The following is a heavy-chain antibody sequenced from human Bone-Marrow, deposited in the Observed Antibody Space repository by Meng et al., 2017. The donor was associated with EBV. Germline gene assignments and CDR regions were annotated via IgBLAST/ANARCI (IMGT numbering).Heavy chain of an antibody. Sequence: QLHRRESGPGQVKLSETLSLTCTVSGDSISSFYYWGWIRQPPGRGLEWIGSVHYTGSTYYSPSLKSRVTVSVDTSKNQFSLRLTSVTAADTAVYYCARPFPSWQSPRLDPFGAWGQGTLVTVSS. CDR1: GDSISSFYY. V-gene: IGHV4-39*01. J-gene: IGHJ5*02. D-gene: IGHD6-19*01. CDR3: ARPFPSWQSPRLDPFGA. CDR2: VHYTGST.